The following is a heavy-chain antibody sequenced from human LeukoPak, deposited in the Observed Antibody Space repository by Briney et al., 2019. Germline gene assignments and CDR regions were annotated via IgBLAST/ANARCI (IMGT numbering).Heavy chain of an antibody. CDR2: VRTTSTST. D-gene: IGHD4-23*01. CDR3: AKDWTTVVTPKGYYFDS. J-gene: IGHJ4*02. Sequence: GGSLRLFCEASGFTFHTYAMSWARQAPGKGLEWVSAVRTTSTSTYYANYVKGRFTISRDNSKNTLSLQMDSLRVEDTALYYGAKDWTTVVTPKGYYFDSWGEGTLVTVSS. CDR1: GFTFHTYA. V-gene: IGHV3-23*01.